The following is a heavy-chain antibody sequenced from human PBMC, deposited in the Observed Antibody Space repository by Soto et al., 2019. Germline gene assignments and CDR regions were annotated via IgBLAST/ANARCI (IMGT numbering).Heavy chain of an antibody. J-gene: IGHJ4*02. CDR3: ARAGLGDGADY. CDR1: GGSVSSGSYY. Sequence: QVQLQESGPGLVKPSETLSLTCTVSGGSVSSGSYYWSWLRQPPGKGLEWIGYIYYSGSTKYNPSLKSRVTISVDTSKNQCSLKLSSVTAADTAVYYCARAGLGDGADYWGQGTLVTVSS. D-gene: IGHD1-26*01. V-gene: IGHV4-61*01. CDR2: IYYSGST.